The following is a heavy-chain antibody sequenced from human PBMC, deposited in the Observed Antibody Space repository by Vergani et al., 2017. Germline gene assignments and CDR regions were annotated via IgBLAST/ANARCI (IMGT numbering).Heavy chain of an antibody. J-gene: IGHJ3*02. V-gene: IGHV4-39*01. CDR3: ARLVVVAVRAAFDI. D-gene: IGHD2-15*01. CDR2: IYYSWRT. CDR1: GGSISSSSYY. Sequence: QLQLQESGPGLVKPSETLSLLCTVSGGSISSSSYYWGWTRQPPGKGLEWIGSIYYSWRTYYNPSLKRRVTISVDTSKNQFSLKLSSVTAADTAVYYCARLVVVAVRAAFDIWGQGTMVTVSS.